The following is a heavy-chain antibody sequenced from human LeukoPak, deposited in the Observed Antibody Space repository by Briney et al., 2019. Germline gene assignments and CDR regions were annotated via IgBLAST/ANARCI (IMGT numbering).Heavy chain of an antibody. Sequence: GGSLRLSCAASGFTFSSYSMNWVRQAPGKGLKWVSSISSSSSYIYYADSVKGRFTISRDNAKNTLYLQMNSLRAEDTAVYYCARDGGIAAAGTGEGFDYWGQGTLVTVSS. CDR2: ISSSSSYI. V-gene: IGHV3-21*01. CDR1: GFTFSSYS. D-gene: IGHD6-13*01. CDR3: ARDGGIAAAGTGEGFDY. J-gene: IGHJ4*02.